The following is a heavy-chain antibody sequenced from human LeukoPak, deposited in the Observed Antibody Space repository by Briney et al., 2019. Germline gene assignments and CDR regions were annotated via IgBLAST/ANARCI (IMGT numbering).Heavy chain of an antibody. D-gene: IGHD2-15*01. CDR1: GGTFSSYA. CDR3: ARAYCSGGSCYSEHFDC. V-gene: IGHV1-69*13. J-gene: IGHJ4*02. CDR2: IIPIFGTA. Sequence: SVKVSCKASGGTFSSYAISWVRQAPGQGLEWMGGIIPIFGTANYAQKFQGRVTITADESTSTAYMELSSLRSEDTAVYYCARAYCSGGSCYSEHFDCWGQGTLVTVSS.